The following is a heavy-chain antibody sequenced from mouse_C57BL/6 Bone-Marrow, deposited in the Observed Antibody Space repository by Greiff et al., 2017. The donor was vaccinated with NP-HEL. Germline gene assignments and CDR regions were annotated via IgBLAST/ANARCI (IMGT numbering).Heavy chain of an antibody. CDR1: GFTFSSYG. J-gene: IGHJ3*01. Sequence: EVQVVESGGDLVKPGGSLKLSCAASGFTFSSYGMSWVHQTPDKRLEWVATISSGGSYTYYPDSVKGRFTISRDNAKNTLYLQMSSLKSEDTAMYYCARQGVSAWFAYWGQGTLVTVSA. CDR3: ARQGVSAWFAY. CDR2: ISSGGSYT. V-gene: IGHV5-6*01.